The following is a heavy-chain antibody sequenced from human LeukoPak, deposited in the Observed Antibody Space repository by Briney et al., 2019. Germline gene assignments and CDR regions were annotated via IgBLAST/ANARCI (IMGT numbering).Heavy chain of an antibody. J-gene: IGHJ5*02. D-gene: IGHD6-13*01. V-gene: IGHV4-39*01. CDR3: ARSSAAEGPTHNWFGP. Sequence: SETLSLTCSVSGGSISRSSNYWGWIRQPPGKGLEWIGSIYYSGDTYYNPSLRSRVIISVDTSKNQFSLKLTSVTAADTAVYYCARSSAAEGPTHNWFGPWGQGTLVTVPS. CDR1: GGSISRSSNY. CDR2: IYYSGDT.